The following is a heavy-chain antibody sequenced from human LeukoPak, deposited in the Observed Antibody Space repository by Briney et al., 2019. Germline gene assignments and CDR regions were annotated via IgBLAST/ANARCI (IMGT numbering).Heavy chain of an antibody. J-gene: IGHJ5*02. CDR3: ARDPVVVGRFDP. V-gene: IGHV1-46*01. CDR2: INPSGGST. CDR1: GYSFTSHY. Sequence: ASVKVSCKASGYSFTSHYFHWLRQAPGQGLEWMGIINPSGGSTDYAQKLQGRVTMTTDTSTSTAYMELRSLRSDDTAVYYCARDPVVVGRFDPWGQGTLVTVSS. D-gene: IGHD3-22*01.